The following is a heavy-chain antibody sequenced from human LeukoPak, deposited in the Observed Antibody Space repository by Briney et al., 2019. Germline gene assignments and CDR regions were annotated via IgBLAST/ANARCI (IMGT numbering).Heavy chain of an antibody. V-gene: IGHV4-30-2*01. CDR3: ARSGYSSSGGWFDP. D-gene: IGHD6-13*01. CDR1: GGSISSGGYS. J-gene: IGHJ5*02. CDR2: IYHSGST. Sequence: SETLSLTCAVSGGSISSGGYSWSWIRQPPGKGLEWIGYIYHSGSTYYNLSLKSRVTISVDRSKNQFSLKLSSVTAADTAVYYCARSGYSSSGGWFDPWGQGTLVTVSS.